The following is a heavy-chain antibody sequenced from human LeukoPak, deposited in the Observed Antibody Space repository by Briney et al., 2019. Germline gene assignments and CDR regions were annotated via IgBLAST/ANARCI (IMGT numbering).Heavy chain of an antibody. V-gene: IGHV4-34*01. CDR2: INHSGST. CDR3: ARGGIVVDELGY. Sequence: SETLSLTCAVYGGSFSGYYWSWIRQPPGKGLEWIGEINHSGSTNYNPSLKSRVTISVDTSKNQFSLKLRSVTAADTAVYYCARGGIVVDELGYWGQGTLVTVSS. J-gene: IGHJ4*02. CDR1: GGSFSGYY. D-gene: IGHD3-22*01.